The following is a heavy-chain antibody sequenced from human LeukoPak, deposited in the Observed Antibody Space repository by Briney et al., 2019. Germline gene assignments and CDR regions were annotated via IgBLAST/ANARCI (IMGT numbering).Heavy chain of an antibody. Sequence: SQTLSLTCTAAGGSIRSGEYYWSWIRQPPGKGLEWIAYMYYSGSTYYNPSLKSRVTMSADTSKNQLSLKLSSVTAADTAVYYCARPYYYDSRIDPWGQGILVSVSS. V-gene: IGHV4-30-4*01. CDR2: MYYSGST. J-gene: IGHJ5*02. D-gene: IGHD3-22*01. CDR1: GGSIRSGEYY. CDR3: ARPYYYDSRIDP.